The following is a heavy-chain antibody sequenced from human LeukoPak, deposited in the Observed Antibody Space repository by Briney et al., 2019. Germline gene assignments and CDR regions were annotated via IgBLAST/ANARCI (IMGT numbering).Heavy chain of an antibody. CDR1: GYTVTSYD. V-gene: IGHV1-46*01. CDR3: ARVASAVYSDY. Sequence: ASVKVSCKASGYTVTSYDMHWVRQAPGQGLEWMGIINPSGDSTSYAQKFQGRVTMTRDTSTSTVYMELSSLRSEDTAVFYCARVASAVYSDYWGQGTLVTVSS. J-gene: IGHJ4*02. CDR2: INPSGDST.